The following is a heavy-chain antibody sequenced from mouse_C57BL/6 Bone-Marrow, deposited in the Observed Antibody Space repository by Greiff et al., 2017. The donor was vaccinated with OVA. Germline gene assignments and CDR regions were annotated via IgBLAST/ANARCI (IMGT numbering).Heavy chain of an antibody. Sequence: QVQLQQPGAELVKPGASVKMSCTASGYTFTSYWITWVKQRPGQGLEWIGDIYPGSGSTNYNEKFKSKATLTVDTSSCTAYRQRSSLTSEDSAVYDGARRKDLLGGLAYWGQGTLVTVSA. D-gene: IGHD2-1*01. V-gene: IGHV1-55*01. CDR3: ARRKDLLGGLAY. CDR1: GYTFTSYW. J-gene: IGHJ3*01. CDR2: IYPGSGST.